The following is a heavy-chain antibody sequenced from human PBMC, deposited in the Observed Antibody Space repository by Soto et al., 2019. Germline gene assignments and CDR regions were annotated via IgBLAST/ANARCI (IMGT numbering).Heavy chain of an antibody. CDR1: GFDFSSYS. D-gene: IGHD3-3*01. V-gene: IGHV3-21*02. J-gene: IGHJ6*03. CDR2: INEDSSYI. CDR3: VRDFGWYFRSGYMDV. Sequence: EVQLVESGGGLVKPGGSLRLSCAASGFDFSSYSMNWVRQAPGKGLEWVSSINEDSSYIYYAHSLRGRFTISRDNAMESLYLQMNSPRAEDTAVYYCVRDFGWYFRSGYMDVWGDGATVTVSS.